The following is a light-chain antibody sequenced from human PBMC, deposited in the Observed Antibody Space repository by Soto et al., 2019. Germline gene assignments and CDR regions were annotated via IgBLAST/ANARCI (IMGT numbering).Light chain of an antibody. CDR2: AAS. CDR3: QQSYSTLWT. CDR1: QSISTY. J-gene: IGKJ1*01. V-gene: IGKV1-39*01. Sequence: DIQMTQSPSSLSASVEDRVTITCRASQSISTYLYWYQQKPGKAPKLLIYAASSLQSGVPSRFSGSGSGTDFTLTISSLQPEDFATYYCQQSYSTLWTFGQGTKVEIK.